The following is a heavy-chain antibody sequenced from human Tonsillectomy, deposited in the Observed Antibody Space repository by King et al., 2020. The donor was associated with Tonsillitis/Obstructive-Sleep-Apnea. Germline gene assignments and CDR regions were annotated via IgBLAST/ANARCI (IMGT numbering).Heavy chain of an antibody. CDR1: GGSFSGYY. CDR2: INHSGST. Sequence: VQLPQWGAGLLKPSETLSLTCAVYGGSFSGYYWSWIRQPPGKGLEWIGEINHSGSTNYNPSLKSRVTISVDTSKNQFSLKLSSVTAADTAVYYCARARAGRSGRSEYYFDYWGQGTLVTVSS. V-gene: IGHV4-34*01. D-gene: IGHD3-3*01. J-gene: IGHJ4*02. CDR3: ARARAGRSGRSEYYFDY.